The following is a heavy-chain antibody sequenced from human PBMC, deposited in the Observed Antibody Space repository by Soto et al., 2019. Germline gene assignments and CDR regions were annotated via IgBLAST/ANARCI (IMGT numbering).Heavy chain of an antibody. D-gene: IGHD3-10*01. CDR3: ARGVTMVRGVGLFYFDY. CDR2: MYYSGST. J-gene: IGHJ4*02. CDR1: GGSISSGGYY. Sequence: QVQLQESGPGLVKPSQTLSLTCTVSGGSISSGGYYWSWIRQHPGKGLEWIGYMYYSGSTYYNPSLKRRITISVDTSKKKCSLKLSSVTAADTAVYYCARGVTMVRGVGLFYFDYWGQGTLVTVSS. V-gene: IGHV4-31*03.